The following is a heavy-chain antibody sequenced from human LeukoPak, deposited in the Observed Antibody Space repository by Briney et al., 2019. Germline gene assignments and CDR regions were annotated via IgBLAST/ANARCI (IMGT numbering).Heavy chain of an antibody. CDR3: ARDAVGAPGLFDY. CDR2: INHSGST. Sequence: SETLSLTCAVYGGSFSGYYWSWIRQPPGKGLEWIGEINHSGSTNYNPSLKSRVTISVDTSKNQFSLKLSSVTAADTAVYYCARDAVGAPGLFDYWGQGTLVTVSS. D-gene: IGHD1-26*01. CDR1: GGSFSGYY. V-gene: IGHV4-34*01. J-gene: IGHJ4*02.